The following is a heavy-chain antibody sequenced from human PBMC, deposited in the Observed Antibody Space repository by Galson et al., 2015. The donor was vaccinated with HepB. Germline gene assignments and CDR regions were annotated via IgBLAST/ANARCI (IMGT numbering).Heavy chain of an antibody. CDR2: ISSSSSTI. D-gene: IGHD2-15*01. CDR3: VVAAQGRYYYYGMDV. CDR1: GFTFSSYS. J-gene: IGHJ6*02. Sequence: LRLSCAASGFTFSSYSMNWVRQAPGKGLEWVSYISSSSSTIYYADSVKGRFTISRDNAKNSLYLQMNSLRAEDTAVYYCVVAAQGRYYYYGMDVWGQGTTVTVSS. V-gene: IGHV3-48*04.